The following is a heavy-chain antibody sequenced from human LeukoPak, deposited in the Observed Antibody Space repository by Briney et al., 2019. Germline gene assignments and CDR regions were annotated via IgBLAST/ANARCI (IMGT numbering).Heavy chain of an antibody. J-gene: IGHJ6*02. V-gene: IGHV1-2*04. D-gene: IGHD6-13*01. CDR2: INPNSGGT. CDR3: ARGRGQQLVSNYYYYYGMDV. Sequence: ASVKVSCKASGYTFTGYYMHWVRQAPGQRLEWMGWINPNSGGTNYAQKFQGWVTMTRDTSISTAYMELSRLRSDDTAVYYCARGRGQQLVSNYYYYYGMDVWGQGTTVTVSS. CDR1: GYTFTGYY.